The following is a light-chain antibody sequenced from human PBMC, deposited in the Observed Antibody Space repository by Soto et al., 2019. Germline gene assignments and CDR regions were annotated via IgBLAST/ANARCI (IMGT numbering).Light chain of an antibody. CDR2: DVT. Sequence: QSALTQPPSASGSPGQSVTISCTGTSSDDGGYNFVSWYQQRPGKAPKLMIYDVTKRPSGVPDRFSGSKSGNTASLTVSGLQTDDEADYYCNSYAGSNNFVVFGGGTKLTVL. V-gene: IGLV2-8*01. J-gene: IGLJ2*01. CDR1: SSDDGGYNF. CDR3: NSYAGSNNFVV.